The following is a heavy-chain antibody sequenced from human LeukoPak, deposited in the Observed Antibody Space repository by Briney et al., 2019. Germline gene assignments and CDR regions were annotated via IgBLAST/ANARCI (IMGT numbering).Heavy chain of an antibody. Sequence: PSETLSLTCTVSGGSISSYYWSWIRQPPGKGLEWIGYIYYSGSTNYNPSLKSRVTISVDTSKNQFSLKLSSVTAADTAVYYCARSGQLRYFDWHYFDYWGQGTLVTVSS. CDR2: IYYSGST. CDR3: ARSGQLRYFDWHYFDY. J-gene: IGHJ4*02. D-gene: IGHD3-9*01. CDR1: GGSISSYY. V-gene: IGHV4-59*01.